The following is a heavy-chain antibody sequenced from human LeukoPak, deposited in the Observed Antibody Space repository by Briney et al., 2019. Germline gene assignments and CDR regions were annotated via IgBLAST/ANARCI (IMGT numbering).Heavy chain of an antibody. J-gene: IGHJ4*02. CDR2: INPNSGGT. D-gene: IGHD2-15*01. V-gene: IGHV1-2*02. CDR3: ARERDIVVVVAAILGY. CDR1: GYTFTGYD. Sequence: ASVKVSCKASGYTFTGYDMHWVRQAPGQGLEWMGWINPNSGGTNYAQKFQGRVTMTRDTSISTAYMELSRLRSDDTAVYYCARERDIVVVVAAILGYWGQGTLVTVSS.